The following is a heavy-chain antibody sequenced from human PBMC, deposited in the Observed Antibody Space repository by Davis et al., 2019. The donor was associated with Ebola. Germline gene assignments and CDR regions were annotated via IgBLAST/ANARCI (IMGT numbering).Heavy chain of an antibody. V-gene: IGHV1-2*02. D-gene: IGHD2-2*01. CDR1: GYTFTGYY. CDR3: ARDDCSTTTCYAGDP. CDR2: INPNSGGT. Sequence: ASVKVSCKASGYTFTGYYMHWVRQAPGQGLEWMGWINPNSGGTNYAQKFQGRVTMTRDTSISTAYMELSGLTSDDTAVYYCARDDCSTTTCYAGDPWGQGTLVTVSS. J-gene: IGHJ5*02.